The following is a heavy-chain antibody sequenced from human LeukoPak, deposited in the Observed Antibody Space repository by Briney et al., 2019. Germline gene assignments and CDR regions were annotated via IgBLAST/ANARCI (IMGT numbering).Heavy chain of an antibody. D-gene: IGHD1-26*01. CDR2: IYYSGST. CDR1: GGSISSYY. CDR3: ARYSGSYPHDAFDI. J-gene: IGHJ3*02. V-gene: IGHV4-59*01. Sequence: SETLSLTCTVSGGSISSYYWSWVRQPPGKGLEWIGYIYYSGSTSYNPSLKSRVTISVDTSKNHFSLKLSSVTAADTAVYYCARYSGSYPHDAFDIWGQGTMVTVSS.